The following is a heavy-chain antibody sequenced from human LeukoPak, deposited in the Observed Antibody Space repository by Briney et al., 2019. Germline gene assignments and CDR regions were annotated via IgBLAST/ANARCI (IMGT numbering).Heavy chain of an antibody. V-gene: IGHV1-2*02. Sequence: GASVKVSCKASGYTFTGYYMHWVRQAPGQGLGWMGWINPNSGGTNYAQKFQGRVTMTRDTSISTAYMELSRLRSDDTAVYYCARDRSVYYDSSGYYLDWGQGTLVTVSS. CDR2: INPNSGGT. D-gene: IGHD3-22*01. CDR3: ARDRSVYYDSSGYYLD. CDR1: GYTFTGYY. J-gene: IGHJ4*02.